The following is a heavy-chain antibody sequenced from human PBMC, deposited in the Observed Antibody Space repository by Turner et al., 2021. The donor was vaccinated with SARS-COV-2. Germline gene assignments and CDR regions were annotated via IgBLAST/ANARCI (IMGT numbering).Heavy chain of an antibody. CDR3: ARARWDYYDSSGYYPDAFEI. Sequence: EVQLVESGGGLVKPGGSLRLSCAASGFTFSRYRMNWVRQAPGKGLEWVSSISSSSSYIYYADSVKGRFTISRDNAKKSLFLQMNSLRAEDTAVYYCARARWDYYDSSGYYPDAFEIWGQGTMVTVSS. CDR2: ISSSSSYI. V-gene: IGHV3-21*01. CDR1: GFTFSRYR. D-gene: IGHD3-22*01. J-gene: IGHJ3*02.